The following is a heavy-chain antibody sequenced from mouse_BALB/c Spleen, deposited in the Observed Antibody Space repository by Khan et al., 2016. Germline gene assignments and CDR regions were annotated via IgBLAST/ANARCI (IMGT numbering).Heavy chain of an antibody. Sequence: EVKLLESGGGLVQSGGSLKLSCAASGFDLSRYWMSWVRQAPGKGLEWIGEINPDSSTINYTPSLKDRFIISRDNAKNTLYLQVSKVRSEDTALYYCARAGYYGYLAYWGQGTLVSVSA. CDR2: INPDSSTI. CDR3: ARAGYYGYLAY. D-gene: IGHD1-1*01. V-gene: IGHV4-1*02. CDR1: GFDLSRYW. J-gene: IGHJ3*01.